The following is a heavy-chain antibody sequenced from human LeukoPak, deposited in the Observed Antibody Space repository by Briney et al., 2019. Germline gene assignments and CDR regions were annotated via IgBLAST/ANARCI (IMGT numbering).Heavy chain of an antibody. J-gene: IGHJ4*02. CDR1: GFTFSSYA. Sequence: GGSLRLSCAASGFTFSSYAMSWVRQAPGKGLEWVSAISGSGGSTYYADSVKGRFTISRDNSENTLYLQMNSLRAEDTAVYYCAKDDDSSGFGYFDYWGQGTLVTVSS. V-gene: IGHV3-23*01. D-gene: IGHD3-22*01. CDR2: ISGSGGST. CDR3: AKDDDSSGFGYFDY.